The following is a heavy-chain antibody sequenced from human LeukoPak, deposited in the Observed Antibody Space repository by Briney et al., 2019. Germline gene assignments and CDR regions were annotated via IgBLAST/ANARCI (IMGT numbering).Heavy chain of an antibody. Sequence: ASAKVSCKVSGYTLTELSMHWVRHTPRKGLEWMGGFDPEDGETIYTQKFQGRVTMTEDTSTDTAYMELSSLSSEDTAVYYCATGIFGVVKCFDYWGQGTLVTVSS. J-gene: IGHJ4*02. CDR3: ATGIFGVVKCFDY. V-gene: IGHV1-24*01. D-gene: IGHD3-3*01. CDR2: FDPEDGET. CDR1: GYTLTELS.